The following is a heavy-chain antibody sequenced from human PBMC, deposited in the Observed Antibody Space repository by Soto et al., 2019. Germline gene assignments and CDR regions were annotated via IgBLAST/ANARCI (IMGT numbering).Heavy chain of an antibody. J-gene: IGHJ6*02. V-gene: IGHV1-8*02. CDR3: GRGPSPRAPAGGTPYYYAMDV. Sequence: ASVKVSCKASGYTFTSFGINCVRQASGQGLEWMGWMNPINGATGSARRFQGRVSMTRNTATGTAYLELTSLRSDDSAVYYCGRGPSPRAPAGGTPYYYAMDVWGQGTTVTVSS. D-gene: IGHD6-13*01. CDR1: GYTFTSFG. CDR2: MNPINGAT.